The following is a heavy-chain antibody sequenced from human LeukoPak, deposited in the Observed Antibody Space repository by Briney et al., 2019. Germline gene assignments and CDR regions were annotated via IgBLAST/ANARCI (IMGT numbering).Heavy chain of an antibody. CDR1: GGTFSSYA. J-gene: IGHJ3*02. CDR2: IIPIFGTA. V-gene: IGHV1-69*05. Sequence: VASVKVSCKASGGTFSSYAISWVRQAPGQGLEWMGGIIPIFGTANYAQKFQGRVTITTDESTSTAYMELSSLRSEDTAVYYCARDVDCSSTSCYTESDAFDIWGQGTMVTVSS. D-gene: IGHD2-2*02. CDR3: ARDVDCSSTSCYTESDAFDI.